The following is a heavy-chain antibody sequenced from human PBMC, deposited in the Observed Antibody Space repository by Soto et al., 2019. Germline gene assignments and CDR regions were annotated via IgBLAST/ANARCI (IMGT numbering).Heavy chain of an antibody. CDR3: ARQPYDSTGYYYGA. Sequence: SETMSLTCTVSGGSINSYYWGWIRQPPGKGLEWIGRIYYSGTIYYNPSLKSRVTISMDTSKNHFSLKLTSVTAADTAMYYCARQPYDSTGYYYGAWGQGTLVTVSS. V-gene: IGHV4-39*01. J-gene: IGHJ5*02. CDR2: IYYSGTI. CDR1: GGSINSYY. D-gene: IGHD3-22*01.